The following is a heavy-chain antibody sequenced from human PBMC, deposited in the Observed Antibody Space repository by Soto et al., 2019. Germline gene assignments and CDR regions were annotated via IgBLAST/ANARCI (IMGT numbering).Heavy chain of an antibody. CDR1: VGTFSSYA. J-gene: IGHJ4*02. D-gene: IGHD2-21*02. V-gene: IGHV1-46*03. Sequence: ASVKVSCKASVGTFSSYAISWVLQAPGQGLEWMGTINPSGGHTTYAQKFLGRVTMTRDTSTSTLYMELTSLRSEDTAVYFCARGGHVVVVTAAFDYWGQGTLVTVSS. CDR2: INPSGGHT. CDR3: ARGGHVVVVTAAFDY.